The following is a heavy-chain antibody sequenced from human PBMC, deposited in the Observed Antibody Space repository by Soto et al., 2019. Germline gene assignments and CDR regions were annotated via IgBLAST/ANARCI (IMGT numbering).Heavy chain of an antibody. CDR2: ISSTTNYI. Sequence: GSLRLSCAASGFTFTRYSMNWVRQAPGKGLGWVSSISSTTNYIYYGDSMEGRFTISRDNAKNSLYLEMNSLRAEDTAVYYCARESEDLTSNFDYWGQGTLVTVSS. J-gene: IGHJ4*02. V-gene: IGHV3-21*06. CDR1: GFTFTRYS. CDR3: ARESEDLTSNFDY.